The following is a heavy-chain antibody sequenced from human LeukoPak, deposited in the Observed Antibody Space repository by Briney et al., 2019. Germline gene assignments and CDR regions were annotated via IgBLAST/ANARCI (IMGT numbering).Heavy chain of an antibody. D-gene: IGHD3-3*01. CDR3: ARDSTIFGVVTDNWFDP. CDR1: GFTFSDYY. Sequence: GGSLRLSCAASGFTFSDYYMSWIRQAPGKGLEWISYISYNGRTIHYADSVKGRFTISRDNAKNSLYLQMNSLRAEDTAVYYCARDSTIFGVVTDNWFDPWGQGTLVTVSS. CDR2: ISYNGRTI. V-gene: IGHV3-11*01. J-gene: IGHJ5*02.